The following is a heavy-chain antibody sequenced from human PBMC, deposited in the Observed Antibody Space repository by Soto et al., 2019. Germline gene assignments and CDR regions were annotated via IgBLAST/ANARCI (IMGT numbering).Heavy chain of an antibody. D-gene: IGHD3-16*02. CDR3: ARDSGGVSYDAFDI. J-gene: IGHJ3*02. Sequence: QVQLVQSGAEVKKPGASVKVSCKASGYTFTGYYMHWVRQAPGQGLEWMGWINPNSGGTNYAQKFQGRVNMTGDTSINTAYMERSRLRSDDTAVYYCARDSGGVSYDAFDIWGQGTMVTVSS. CDR2: INPNSGGT. CDR1: GYTFTGYY. V-gene: IGHV1-2*02.